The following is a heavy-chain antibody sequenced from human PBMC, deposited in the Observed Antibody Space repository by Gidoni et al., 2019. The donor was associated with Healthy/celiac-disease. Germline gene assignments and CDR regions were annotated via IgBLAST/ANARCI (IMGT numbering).Heavy chain of an antibody. CDR1: GYSISSGYY. Sequence: QVQLQASGPGLVKPSETLSLTCAVSGYSISSGYYWGWIRQPPGKGLEWIGSIYHSGSTYYNPSLKSRVTIAVDTSKNQFSLKLSSVTAADTAVYYCARAWDYYDSSGWNDYWGQGTLVTVSS. J-gene: IGHJ4*02. CDR3: ARAWDYYDSSGWNDY. V-gene: IGHV4-38-2*01. D-gene: IGHD3-22*01. CDR2: IYHSGST.